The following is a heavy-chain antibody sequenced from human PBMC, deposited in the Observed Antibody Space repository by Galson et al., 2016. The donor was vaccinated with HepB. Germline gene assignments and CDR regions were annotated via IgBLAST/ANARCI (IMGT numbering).Heavy chain of an antibody. Sequence: LTCTVSGGSMSTYYWSWIRQPPGKGLEWIGYIYYSGSTNCNPSLKSRVTISVDTSKNQFSLKLSSVTAADTAVYFCARSALDYDISAGYYRPLAMDVWGQGTTVTVS. J-gene: IGHJ6*02. CDR3: ARSALDYDISAGYYRPLAMDV. D-gene: IGHD3-9*01. CDR2: IYYSGST. V-gene: IGHV4-59*01. CDR1: GGSMSTYY.